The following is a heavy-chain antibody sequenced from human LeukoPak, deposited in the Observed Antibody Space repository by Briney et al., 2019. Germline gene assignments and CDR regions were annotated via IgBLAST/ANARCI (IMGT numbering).Heavy chain of an antibody. J-gene: IGHJ5*02. CDR3: ARHGGTGWYGFGWFDP. CDR1: GGSISSSSYY. CDR2: IYYSGST. D-gene: IGHD6-19*01. V-gene: IGHV4-39*01. Sequence: SETLSLTCTVSGGSISSSSYYWGWIRQPPGKGLEWIGSIYYSGSTFYNPSLKSRVTISVDTSKNQFSLKVTSVTAADTAVYYCARHGGTGWYGFGWFDPWGQGTLVTVSS.